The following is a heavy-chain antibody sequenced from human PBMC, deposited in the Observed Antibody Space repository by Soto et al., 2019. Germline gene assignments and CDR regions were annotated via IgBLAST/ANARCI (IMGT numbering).Heavy chain of an antibody. CDR1: GLSITESEMG. V-gene: IGHV2-26*01. CDR3: ARRHLAVAVSPWFDP. D-gene: IGHD6-19*01. Sequence: QVTLKESGPVLVKPTETLTLRCTVSGLSITESEMGVSWIRQPPGQPLEWLAHIDSSGEKSYRTFLKSRLAISKDTSKSQIALTMTNMDPADTATYYCARRHLAVAVSPWFDPWGQGIPVTVSS. CDR2: IDSSGEK. J-gene: IGHJ5*02.